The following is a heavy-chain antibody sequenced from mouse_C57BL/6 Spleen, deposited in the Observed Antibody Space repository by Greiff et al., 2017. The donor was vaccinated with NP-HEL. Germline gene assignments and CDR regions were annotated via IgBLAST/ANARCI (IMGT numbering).Heavy chain of an antibody. Sequence: QVQLQQSGPELVKPGASVKISCKASGYAFSSSWMNWVKQRPGKGLEWIGRIYPGDGDTNYNGKFKGKATLTADKSSSTAYMQLSSLTSEDSAVYFCARYSGLLRYLYYFDYWGQGTTLTVSS. CDR3: ARYSGLLRYLYYFDY. CDR2: IYPGDGDT. J-gene: IGHJ2*01. V-gene: IGHV1-82*01. CDR1: GYAFSSSW. D-gene: IGHD1-1*01.